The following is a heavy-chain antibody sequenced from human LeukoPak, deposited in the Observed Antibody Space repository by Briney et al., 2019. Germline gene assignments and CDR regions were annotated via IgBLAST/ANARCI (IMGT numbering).Heavy chain of an antibody. V-gene: IGHV4-30-4*01. CDR2: IYYSGST. CDR1: GGSISSGDYY. J-gene: IGHJ3*02. Sequence: PSQTLSLTCTVSGGSISSGDYYWSWIRQPPGKGLEWIGYIYYSGSTYYNPSLKSRVTISVDTSKNQFSLKLSSVTAADTAVYYCARGVPAAILYFDIWGQGTMVTVSS. D-gene: IGHD2-2*01. CDR3: ARGVPAAILYFDI.